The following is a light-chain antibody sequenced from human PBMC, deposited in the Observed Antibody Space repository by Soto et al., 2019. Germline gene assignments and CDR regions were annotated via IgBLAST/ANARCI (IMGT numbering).Light chain of an antibody. V-gene: IGKV1-5*01. CDR2: DAS. Sequence: DLQMTQSPSTLSASLVDRVTITCRASHSISDRLAWYQHKPGEAPKVLIYDASSLEAGVSSRFSGSGSGTEFSLTINNLQPDDLGTYYCQHYGYVWTFGQGTKV. CDR3: QHYGYVWT. J-gene: IGKJ1*01. CDR1: HSISDR.